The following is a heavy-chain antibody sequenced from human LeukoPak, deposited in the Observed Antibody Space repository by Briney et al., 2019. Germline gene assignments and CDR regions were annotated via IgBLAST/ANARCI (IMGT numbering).Heavy chain of an antibody. V-gene: IGHV1-2*02. J-gene: IGHJ6*02. CDR1: GYTFTGYY. CDR2: INPNSGGT. CDR3: AREVGGATLGYYYGMDV. Sequence: ASVKVSCKASGYTFTGYYMHWVRQAPGQGLEWMGWINPNSGGTNYAQKFQGRVTMTRDTSISTAYMELSSLRSEDTAVYYCAREVGGATLGYYYGMDVWGQGTTVTVSS. D-gene: IGHD1-26*01.